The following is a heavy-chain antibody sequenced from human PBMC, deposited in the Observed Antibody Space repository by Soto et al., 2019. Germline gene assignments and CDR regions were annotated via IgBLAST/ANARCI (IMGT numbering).Heavy chain of an antibody. V-gene: IGHV3-23*01. CDR3: AKGGDIGYDYFDY. CDR2: ISGSGGST. J-gene: IGHJ4*02. Sequence: GGSLRLSCAASGFTFSSYAMSWVRQAPGKGLEWVSAISGSGGSTYYADSVKGRFTIARDNSKNTLYLQMNSLRAEDTAVYDCAKGGDIGYDYFDYWGQGTLVTVSS. CDR1: GFTFSSYA. D-gene: IGHD5-12*01.